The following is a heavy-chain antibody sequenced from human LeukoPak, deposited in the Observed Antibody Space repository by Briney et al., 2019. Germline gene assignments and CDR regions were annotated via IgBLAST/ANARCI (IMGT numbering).Heavy chain of an antibody. J-gene: IGHJ3*02. V-gene: IGHV4-4*09. CDR2: IHSSGST. CDR1: GGSLRSYY. Sequence: SETPSLTCTVSGGSLRSYYWTWIRQPPGKGLEWIGNIHSSGSTNHNPSLKSRVTISVDTSKNQFSLKLSSVTAADTSVYYCARGFLTSDAFDIWGQGTMVTVSS. D-gene: IGHD3-9*01. CDR3: ARGFLTSDAFDI.